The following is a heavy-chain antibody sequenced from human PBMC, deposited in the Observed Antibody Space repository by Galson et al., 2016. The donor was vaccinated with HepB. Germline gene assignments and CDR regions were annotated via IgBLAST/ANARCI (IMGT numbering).Heavy chain of an antibody. CDR3: ASWRYSSVRNDSFDI. J-gene: IGHJ3*02. CDR1: ELIFNNFA. Sequence: SLRLSCAASELIFNNFAIQGVRHAPGKGLEWVAVVSYDGSKKYYADSVKGRLNVSRDNSKNTIYLQMNSRRAEDAAVYYCASWRYSSVRNDSFDIWGQGTRVTVSS. D-gene: IGHD6-19*01. CDR2: VSYDGSKK. V-gene: IGHV3-30-3*01.